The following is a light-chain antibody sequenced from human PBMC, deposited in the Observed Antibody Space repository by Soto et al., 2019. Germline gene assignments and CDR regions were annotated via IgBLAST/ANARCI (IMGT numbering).Light chain of an antibody. CDR3: QQYNSYRGT. V-gene: IGKV1-5*01. CDR2: DAS. CDR1: QSISSW. J-gene: IGKJ1*01. Sequence: DIQMTQSPSILSASVGDRVTITCRASQSISSWLAWYQQKPGKAPKLLIYDASSLESGVPSRFSGSGSGTEFTLTISSLQPDDFATYYCQQYNSYRGTFGQGTKVEIK.